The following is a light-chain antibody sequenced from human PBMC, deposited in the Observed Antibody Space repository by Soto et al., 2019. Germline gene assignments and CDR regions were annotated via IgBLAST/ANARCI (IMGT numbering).Light chain of an antibody. CDR2: DAS. CDR1: QSVRSW. Sequence: DIQMTQSPSTLSASVGARVTITCRASQSVRSWLAWYQQKPGRAPKFLIYDASSLESGVPSRFSGSGSGTDFTLTISSLQPEDFATYYCQQTYSTPRTFGQGTKVDIK. J-gene: IGKJ1*01. V-gene: IGKV1-39*01. CDR3: QQTYSTPRT.